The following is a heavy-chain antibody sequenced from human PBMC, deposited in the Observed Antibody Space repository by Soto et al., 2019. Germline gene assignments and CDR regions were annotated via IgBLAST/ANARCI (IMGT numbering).Heavy chain of an antibody. Sequence: SVKVSCKASGYKFNTYVIHWVRQAPGQRPEWMGWINADKGNTKYAQKFQDRVTITRDTSASTAYMGLTSLRSEDTGVYFCARDFRTYSHGVDVWGQGTAVTVSS. D-gene: IGHD4-4*01. J-gene: IGHJ6*02. CDR3: ARDFRTYSHGVDV. V-gene: IGHV1-3*01. CDR2: INADKGNT. CDR1: GYKFNTYV.